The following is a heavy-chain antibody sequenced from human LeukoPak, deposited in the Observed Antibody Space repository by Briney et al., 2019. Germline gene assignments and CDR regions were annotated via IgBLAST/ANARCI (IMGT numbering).Heavy chain of an antibody. J-gene: IGHJ5*02. CDR1: GFTFSRSW. CDR2: INDDGSMT. Sequence: PGGSLRLSCAASGFTFSRSWMHWVRQAPGKGLAWVSRINDDGSMTSYVDSVKGRFTISRDNAKNSLYLQMNSLRAEDMAFYYCAKSGFSAPYDFWSGYNNWFDPWGQGTLVTVSS. CDR3: AKSGFSAPYDFWSGYNNWFDP. D-gene: IGHD3-3*01. V-gene: IGHV3-74*01.